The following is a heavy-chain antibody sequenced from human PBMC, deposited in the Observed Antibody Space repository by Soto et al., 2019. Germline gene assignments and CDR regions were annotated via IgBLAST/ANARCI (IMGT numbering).Heavy chain of an antibody. CDR1: GFTFSSYW. D-gene: IGHD1-26*01. Sequence: EVQLVESGGGLVQPGGSLRLSCAASGFTFSSYWMHWVRQAPGKGLVWVSRINTDGSSTSYADSVKGRFTISRDNAANTLYLQMNSLRVEDTAIYYCAREPPGRAGAGATDYWGQGTLVTVSS. CDR3: AREPPGRAGAGATDY. V-gene: IGHV3-74*01. J-gene: IGHJ4*02. CDR2: INTDGSST.